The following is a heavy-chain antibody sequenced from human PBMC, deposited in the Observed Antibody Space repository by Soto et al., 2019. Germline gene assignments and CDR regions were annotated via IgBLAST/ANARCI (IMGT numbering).Heavy chain of an antibody. Sequence: QVQLVESGGGVVQPGRSLRLSCAASGFTFSSYAMHWVRQAPGKGLEWVAVISYDGSNKYYADSVKGRFTISRDNSKNTLYLQMNSLRPEDTAVYYCARGDWGSKGLYYFDCWGQGTLVTVSS. D-gene: IGHD7-27*01. CDR3: ARGDWGSKGLYYFDC. V-gene: IGHV3-30-3*01. J-gene: IGHJ4*02. CDR1: GFTFSSYA. CDR2: ISYDGSNK.